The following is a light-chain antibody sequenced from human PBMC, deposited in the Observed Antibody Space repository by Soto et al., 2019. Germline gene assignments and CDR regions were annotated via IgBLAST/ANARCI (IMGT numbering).Light chain of an antibody. CDR1: SSDVGAYNY. CDR2: DVN. J-gene: IGLJ2*01. Sequence: QSVLTQPASVSEFPGQSVTISCIGTSSDVGAYNYVSWYQQHPGKAPKLIIFDVNHRPSGISNRFSGPKSGNTASLTVSGLQADDEADYYCSSFTVMNTQVFGGGTKLTVL. V-gene: IGLV2-14*03. CDR3: SSFTVMNTQV.